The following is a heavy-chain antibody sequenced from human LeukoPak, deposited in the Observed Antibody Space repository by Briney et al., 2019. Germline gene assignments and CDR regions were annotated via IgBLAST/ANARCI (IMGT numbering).Heavy chain of an antibody. D-gene: IGHD6-13*01. CDR3: ARTIAAAGTGGDY. CDR2: IYNSGTT. Sequence: SETLSLTCTVPGGSISSYYWSWIRQPPGKGLEWIGYIYNSGTTNYNPSLKSRVTISVDTSKSQFSLKLSSVTAADTAMYYCARTIAAAGTGGDYWGQGTLVTVSS. V-gene: IGHV4-59*01. J-gene: IGHJ4*02. CDR1: GGSISSYY.